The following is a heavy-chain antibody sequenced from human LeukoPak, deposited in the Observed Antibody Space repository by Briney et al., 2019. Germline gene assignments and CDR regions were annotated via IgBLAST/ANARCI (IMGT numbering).Heavy chain of an antibody. CDR1: SXFHSRYY. J-gene: IGHJ4*02. CDR2: IYYSGSN. V-gene: IGHV4-59*01. CDR3: AISDTALYFFDY. D-gene: IGHD5-18*01. Sequence: PSETLSLTCTVSSXFHSRYYWSWLRQPTGGGREGIGYIYYSGSNDYNPAHKSRVTISIVTSRHQFSLKLSSVTAADTAVYYCAISDTALYFFDYWGQGTLGTVS.